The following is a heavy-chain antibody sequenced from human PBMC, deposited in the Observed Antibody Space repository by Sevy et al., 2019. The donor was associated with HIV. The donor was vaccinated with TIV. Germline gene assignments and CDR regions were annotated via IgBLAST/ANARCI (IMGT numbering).Heavy chain of an antibody. V-gene: IGHV4-31*03. CDR1: GGSISSGGYY. CDR2: IYYSGST. D-gene: IGHD3-22*01. CDR3: ARGVLYYYDSSGYPQIDP. Sequence: SETLSLTCTVSGGSISSGGYYWSWIRQLPGKGLEWIGYIYYSGSTYYNPSLKSRVTISVDTSKNQFSLKLSSVTAADTAVYYCARGVLYYYDSSGYPQIDPWGQGTLVTVSS. J-gene: IGHJ5*02.